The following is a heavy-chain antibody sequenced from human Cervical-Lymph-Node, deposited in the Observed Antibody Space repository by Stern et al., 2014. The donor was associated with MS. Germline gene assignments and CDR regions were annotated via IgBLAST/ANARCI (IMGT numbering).Heavy chain of an antibody. J-gene: IGHJ4*02. CDR3: ARMGDYYDLDY. Sequence: QITLKESGPALVTSTQTLTLTCTYSGFSLSTSGMRVSWIRQPPGKALEWLARIDWDDDKFYSTSLKTRLTISKDTSKNQVVLTMTNMDPVDTATYYCARMGDYYDLDYWGQGTLVTVSS. CDR2: IDWDDDK. CDR1: GFSLSTSGMR. V-gene: IGHV2-70*04. D-gene: IGHD3-16*01.